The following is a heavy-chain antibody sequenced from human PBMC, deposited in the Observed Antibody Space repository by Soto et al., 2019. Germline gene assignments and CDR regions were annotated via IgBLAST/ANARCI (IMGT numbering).Heavy chain of an antibody. CDR2: ISSDGNNK. CDR3: AEDLWSSLSYYYGMDV. D-gene: IGHD3-3*01. J-gene: IGHJ6*02. CDR1: QCTFSSYG. Sequence: PGGSLRLSCAASQCTFSSYGMHWVRQAPGKGLEWVAVISSDGNNKYYADSLKGRFTISRDNSKNTLYLQMSSLRAEDAAVYYCAEDLWSSLSYYYGMDVWGQGTTVTVSS. V-gene: IGHV3-30*18.